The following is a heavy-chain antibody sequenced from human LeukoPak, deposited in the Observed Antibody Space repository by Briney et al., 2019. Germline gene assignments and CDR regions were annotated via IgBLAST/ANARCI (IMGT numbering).Heavy chain of an antibody. J-gene: IGHJ4*02. Sequence: GGSLRLSCAASGFTFSNYAMSWVRQAPGEGLEWVSDISGAGGSTDYADSVKGRFTVSRDSSKNTLYLQMNSLRAEDTAVYYCAKSRESYWVPEFDYWGQGTLVTVSS. CDR3: AKSRESYWVPEFDY. CDR2: ISGAGGST. D-gene: IGHD2-2*01. CDR1: GFTFSNYA. V-gene: IGHV3-23*01.